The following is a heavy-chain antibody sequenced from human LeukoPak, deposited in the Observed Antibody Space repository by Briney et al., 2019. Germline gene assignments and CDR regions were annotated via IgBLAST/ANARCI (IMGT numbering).Heavy chain of an antibody. CDR1: GGSISSYY. J-gene: IGHJ5*02. CDR2: IYYSGST. D-gene: IGHD6-13*01. CDR3: ASLKAAAGTYWFDP. V-gene: IGHV4-59*01. Sequence: PSETLSLTCTVSGGSISSYYWSWIRQPPGKGLEWIGYIYYSGSTNYNPSLKSRVTISVDTSKNQFSLKLSSVTAADTAVYYCASLKAAAGTYWFDPWGQGTLVTVSS.